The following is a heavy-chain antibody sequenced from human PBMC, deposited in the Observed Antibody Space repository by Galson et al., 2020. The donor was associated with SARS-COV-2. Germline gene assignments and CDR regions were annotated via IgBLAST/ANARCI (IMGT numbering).Heavy chain of an antibody. CDR3: ARGNWDREWLGLIDYYYGMDV. V-gene: IGHV3-48*03. Sequence: TGGSLRLSCAASGFTFSSYEMNWVRQAPGKGLEWVSYISSSGSTIYYADSVKGRFTISRDNAKNSLYLQMNSLRAEDTAVYYCARGNWDREWLGLIDYYYGMDVWGQGTTVTVSS. J-gene: IGHJ6*02. CDR1: GFTFSSYE. CDR2: ISSSGSTI. D-gene: IGHD3-16*01.